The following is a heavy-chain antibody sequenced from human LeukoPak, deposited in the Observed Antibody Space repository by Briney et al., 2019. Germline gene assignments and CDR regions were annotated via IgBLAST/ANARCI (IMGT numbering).Heavy chain of an antibody. V-gene: IGHV4-30-4*08. CDR3: ATTTLPYYYYGMDV. CDR2: IYYSGST. D-gene: IGHD1-26*01. CDR1: Y. J-gene: IGHJ6*02. Sequence: YWIGWIRQPPGKGLEWIGYIYYSGSTYYNPSLKSRVTISVDTSKNQFSLKLSSVTAADTAVYYCATTTLPYYYYGMDVWGQGTTVTVSS.